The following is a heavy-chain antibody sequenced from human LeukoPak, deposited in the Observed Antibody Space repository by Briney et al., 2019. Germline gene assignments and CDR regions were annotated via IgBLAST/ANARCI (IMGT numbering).Heavy chain of an antibody. J-gene: IGHJ4*02. CDR2: IYYSGST. CDR3: ARRTQGITVAKYYFDY. D-gene: IGHD6-19*01. Sequence: PSETLSLTCNVSGGSISSSSYYWGWIRQPPGKGLEWIGSIYYSGSTYYNPSLKSRVTISVDTSKNQFSLKLSSVTAAVTALYYCARRTQGITVAKYYFDYWGRGTLVTVSS. CDR1: GGSISSSSYY. V-gene: IGHV4-39*01.